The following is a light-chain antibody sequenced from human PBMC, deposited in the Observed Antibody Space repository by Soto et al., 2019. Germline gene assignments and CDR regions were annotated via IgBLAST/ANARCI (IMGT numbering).Light chain of an antibody. V-gene: IGKV3-11*01. CDR3: QQHSHWPPWT. J-gene: IGKJ1*01. Sequence: EIVLTQSPGTLSLSPGERATLSCRASQSVSSDLAWYHQKPGQAPRLLIYGASNRATGIPARFSGSGSGTDFTLTISNLEPEDFAVYYCQQHSHWPPWTFGQGTKVDI. CDR2: GAS. CDR1: QSVSSD.